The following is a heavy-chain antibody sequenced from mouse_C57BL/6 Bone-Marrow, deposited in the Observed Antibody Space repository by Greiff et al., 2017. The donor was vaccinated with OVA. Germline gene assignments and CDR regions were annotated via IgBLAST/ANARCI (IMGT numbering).Heavy chain of an antibody. V-gene: IGHV1-4*01. CDR3: ARKRNIGAMDY. Sequence: VQLVESGAELARPGASVKMSCKASGYTFTSYTMHWVKQRPGQGLEWIGYINPSSGYTKYNQKFKDKATLTADKSSSTAYMQLSSLTSEDSAVYYCARKRNIGAMDYWGQGTTVTVSS. CDR2: INPSSGYT. J-gene: IGHJ4*01. CDR1: GYTFTSYT. D-gene: IGHD2-14*01.